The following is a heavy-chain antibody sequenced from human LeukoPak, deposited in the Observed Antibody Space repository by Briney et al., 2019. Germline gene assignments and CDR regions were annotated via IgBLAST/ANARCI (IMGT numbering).Heavy chain of an antibody. V-gene: IGHV3-30-3*01. CDR2: ISYDGSNK. D-gene: IGHD3-10*01. Sequence: GGSLRLSCAASGFTFSSYAIHWVRQAPGKGLEWVAVISYDGSNKYYADSVKGRFTISRDNSKNTLYLQMNSLSAEDTAVYYCAREKPQYGSGSYYRYWGQGTLVTVSS. J-gene: IGHJ4*02. CDR1: GFTFSSYA. CDR3: AREKPQYGSGSYYRY.